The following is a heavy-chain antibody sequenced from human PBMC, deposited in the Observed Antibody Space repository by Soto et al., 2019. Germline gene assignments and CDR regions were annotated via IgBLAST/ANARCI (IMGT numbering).Heavy chain of an antibody. CDR2: ISAYNGNT. CDR3: ARGGPDMGGYYYYGMDV. D-gene: IGHD2-15*01. V-gene: IGHV1-18*04. J-gene: IGHJ6*02. Sequence: ASVKVSCKASGYTFTSYGISWVRQAPGQGLEWMGWISAYNGNTNYAQKLQGRVTMTTDTSTSTAYMELRSLRSDDTAVYYCARGGPDMGGYYYYGMDVWGQGTTVTVAS. CDR1: GYTFTSYG.